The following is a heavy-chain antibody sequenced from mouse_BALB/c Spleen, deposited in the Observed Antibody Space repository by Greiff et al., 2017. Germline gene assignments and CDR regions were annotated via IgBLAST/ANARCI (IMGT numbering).Heavy chain of an antibody. V-gene: IGHV1-87*01. CDR2: IYPGDGDT. Sequence: VQLQESGAELARPGASVKLSCKASGYTFTSYWMQWVKQRPGQGLEWIGAIYPGDGDTRYTQKFKGKATLTADKSSSTAYMQLSSLASEDSAVYYCARGEGLDGAMDYWGQGTSVTVSS. D-gene: IGHD2-10*02. J-gene: IGHJ4*01. CDR1: GYTFTSYW. CDR3: ARGEGLDGAMDY.